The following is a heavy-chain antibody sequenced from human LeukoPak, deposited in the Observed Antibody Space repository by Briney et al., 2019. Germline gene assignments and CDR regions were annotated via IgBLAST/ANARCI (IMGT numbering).Heavy chain of an antibody. CDR2: IYYSGST. V-gene: IGHV4-39*01. J-gene: IGHJ5*02. CDR1: GGSISSSSYY. CDR3: ARHYYGSGSYFSFDP. Sequence: SETLSLTCTVSGGSISSSSYYWGWIRQPPGKGLEWIRSIYYSGSTYYNPSLKSRVTISVDTSKNQFSLKLSSVTAADTAVYYCARHYYGSGSYFSFDPWGQGTLVTVSS. D-gene: IGHD3-10*01.